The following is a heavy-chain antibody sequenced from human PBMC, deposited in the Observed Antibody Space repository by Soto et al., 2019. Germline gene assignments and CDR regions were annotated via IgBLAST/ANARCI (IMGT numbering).Heavy chain of an antibody. CDR1: GSTFSSYA. V-gene: IGHV3-30-3*01. J-gene: IGHJ6*02. CDR3: ARGINVGGVGYYYYGMDV. D-gene: IGHD2-15*01. CDR2: ISYDGSNK. Sequence: GGSLKLSVATSGSTFSSYAIHWVRQAPGKGLEWVAVISYDGSNKYYADSVKGRFTISRDNSKNTLYLQMNSLRAEDTAVYYCARGINVGGVGYYYYGMDVWGQGTTVTAS.